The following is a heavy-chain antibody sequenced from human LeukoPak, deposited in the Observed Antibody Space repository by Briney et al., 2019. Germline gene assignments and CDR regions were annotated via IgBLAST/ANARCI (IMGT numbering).Heavy chain of an antibody. CDR2: ISHDEGT. CDR3: GRGPGPRKAGY. CDR1: GESFTDYH. J-gene: IGHJ4*02. Sequence: PSETLSLTCGIYGESFTDYHFNWIRQPPGKGLEWIGEISHDEGTNYSPSLKSRVTISLDTSKNQFSLKVTYVTAPDTAVYYCGRGPGPRKAGYWGPGTLVTVSS. V-gene: IGHV4-34*01.